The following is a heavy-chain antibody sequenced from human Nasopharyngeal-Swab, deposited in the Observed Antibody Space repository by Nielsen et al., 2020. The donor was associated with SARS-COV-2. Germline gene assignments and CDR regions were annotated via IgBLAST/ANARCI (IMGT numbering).Heavy chain of an antibody. CDR1: GGTFSSYA. D-gene: IGHD3-10*01. Sequence: SVKVSCKASGGTFSSYAISWVRQAPGQGLEWMGGIIPIFGTANYAQKLQGRVTITADESTSTAYMELSSLRSEDTAVYYCARGAPRLWFGEFYYWGQGTLVTVSS. CDR3: ARGAPRLWFGEFYY. J-gene: IGHJ4*02. CDR2: IIPIFGTA. V-gene: IGHV1-69*13.